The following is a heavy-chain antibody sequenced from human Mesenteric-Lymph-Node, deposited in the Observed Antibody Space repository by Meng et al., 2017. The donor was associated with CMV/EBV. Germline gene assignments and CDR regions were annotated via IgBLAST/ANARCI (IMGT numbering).Heavy chain of an antibody. CDR1: GYNFINYY. J-gene: IGHJ3*01. CDR3: ARGGNALDV. Sequence: ASVKVSCKASGYNFINYYIQWVRQAPGQGLEWVGWFNPNSGDMKFAQKFQGRITAIRDTSISTAYMELSRLTSYDTAVFYCARGGNALDVWGQGTMVTVSS. CDR2: FNPNSGDM. V-gene: IGHV1-2*02. D-gene: IGHD3-16*01.